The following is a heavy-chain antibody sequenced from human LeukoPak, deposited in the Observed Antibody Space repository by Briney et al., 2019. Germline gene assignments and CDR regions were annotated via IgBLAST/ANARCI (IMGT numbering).Heavy chain of an antibody. CDR2: IYTSGST. CDR3: ARGHCSGGSCYPPARFDP. Sequence: SETLSLTCTVSGGSISSYYWSWIRQPAGKGLEWIGRIYTSGSTNYNPSLKSRVTMSVDTSKNQFSLKLSSVTAADTAVYYCARGHCSGGSCYPPARFDPWGQGTLVTVSS. D-gene: IGHD2-15*01. J-gene: IGHJ5*02. CDR1: GGSISSYY. V-gene: IGHV4-4*07.